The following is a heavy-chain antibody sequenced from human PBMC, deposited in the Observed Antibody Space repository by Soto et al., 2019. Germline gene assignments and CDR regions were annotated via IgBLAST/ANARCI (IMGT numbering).Heavy chain of an antibody. CDR1: GYSFTSYW. V-gene: IGHV5-10-1*01. CDR3: ARGVPYYYDSSGLTQGWFGR. Sequence: GESQKISCKGSGYSFTSYWISWVCQMPGKGLEWMGRIDPSDSYTNYSPSFQGHVTISADKSISTAYLQWSSLKASDTAMYYCARGVPYYYDSSGLTQGWFGRWGQETLVTVPS. J-gene: IGHJ5*02. D-gene: IGHD3-22*01. CDR2: IDPSDSYT.